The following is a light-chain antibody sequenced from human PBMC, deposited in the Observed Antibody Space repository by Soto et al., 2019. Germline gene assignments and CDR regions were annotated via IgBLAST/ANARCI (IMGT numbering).Light chain of an antibody. CDR3: ATWDDTLRSWV. CDR1: NSNIGTNA. CDR2: NNN. Sequence: QSALTQPPSASGTPGQRVTIPCSGSNSNIGTNAVNWYQQIPGTAPKLLIYNNNQRPSGVPDRFSGSKSGTSASLTISGLHSDDEADYPCATWDDTLRSWVFGGGTKVTVL. J-gene: IGLJ3*02. V-gene: IGLV1-44*01.